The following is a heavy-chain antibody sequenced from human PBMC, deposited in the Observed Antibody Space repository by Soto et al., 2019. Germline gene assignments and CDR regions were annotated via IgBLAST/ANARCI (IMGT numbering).Heavy chain of an antibody. CDR2: INTDGSST. V-gene: IGHV3-74*01. CDR3: AMRGVDTFGLSY. D-gene: IGHD3-16*01. J-gene: IGHJ4*02. Sequence: EVQLVESGGGLVQPGGSLRLSCAVSGFTFSSFWMHWVRQAPGEGLVWVSRINTDGSSTSYADSVKGRFTIYRDNAKNTLSLQMNRLRVEDTAMYYSAMRGVDTFGLSYWGQGNLVTVSS. CDR1: GFTFSSFW.